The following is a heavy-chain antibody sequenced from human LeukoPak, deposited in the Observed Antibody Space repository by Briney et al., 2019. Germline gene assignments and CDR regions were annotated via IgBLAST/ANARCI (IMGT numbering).Heavy chain of an antibody. CDR1: GFTFSSYG. V-gene: IGHV3-33*01. D-gene: IGHD3-10*01. J-gene: IGHJ6*02. CDR3: ARDLNDGSGRYYYYGMDV. CDR2: IWYGGSNK. Sequence: GRSLRLSCAASGFTFSSYGMHWVRQAPGKGLEWVAVIWYGGSNKYYADSVKSRFTISRDNSKNTLYLQMNSLRAEDTAVYYCARDLNDGSGRYYYYGMDVWGQGTTVTVSS.